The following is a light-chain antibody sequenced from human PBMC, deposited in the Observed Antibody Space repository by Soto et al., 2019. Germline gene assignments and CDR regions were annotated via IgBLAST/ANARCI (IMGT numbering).Light chain of an antibody. Sequence: DIQMTQSPSSPSASEGDRVTITCRASQSINRHVNWYQQKPGRAPKLLIYGASNLQSDAPSRFSGSGSGTDFTLTVRDLQPEDFATYYCQQGYSLPVTFGQGTRLEIK. CDR2: GAS. J-gene: IGKJ5*01. V-gene: IGKV1-39*01. CDR3: QQGYSLPVT. CDR1: QSINRH.